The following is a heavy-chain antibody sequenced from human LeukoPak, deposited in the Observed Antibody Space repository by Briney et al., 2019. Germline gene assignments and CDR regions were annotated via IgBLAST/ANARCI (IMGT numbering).Heavy chain of an antibody. CDR1: GGSFSGYY. CDR3: ARSFGYYGSGSTFDY. D-gene: IGHD3-10*01. J-gene: IGHJ4*02. Sequence: PSETLSLTCAVYGGSFSGYYWSWIRQPPGKGLEWIGEINHSGSTNYNPSLKSRVTISVDTSKNKFSLKLSSVTAADTAVYYCARSFGYYGSGSTFDYWGQGTLVTVSA. CDR2: INHSGST. V-gene: IGHV4-34*01.